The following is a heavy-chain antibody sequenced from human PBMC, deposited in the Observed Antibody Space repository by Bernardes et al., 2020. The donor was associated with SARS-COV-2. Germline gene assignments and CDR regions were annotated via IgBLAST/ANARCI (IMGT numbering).Heavy chain of an antibody. CDR3: VRSGGTYYDSSNLNWFDP. Sequence: SETLSLTCTVSGGSMSSGGHSWNWIRQPPGTGLEWIGYIYPGGTTYYNPSLRSRVSMSVDRSNNQFSLKLTSVTAADTAVYYCVRSGGTYYDSSNLNWFDPWGLGTLVTVSS. CDR2: IYPGGTT. J-gene: IGHJ5*02. V-gene: IGHV4-30-2*01. CDR1: GGSMSSGGHS. D-gene: IGHD3-22*01.